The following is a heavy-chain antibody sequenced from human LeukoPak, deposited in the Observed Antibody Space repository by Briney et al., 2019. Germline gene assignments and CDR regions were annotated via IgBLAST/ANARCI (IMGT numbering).Heavy chain of an antibody. J-gene: IGHJ4*02. CDR2: IKNKANSYAT. V-gene: IGHV3-73*01. D-gene: IGHD2-15*01. CDR3: VAPVVVAHDH. CDR1: GFTFSGSV. Sequence: GGSLRLSCAASGFTFSGSVMHWVRQASGKGLEWVGRIKNKANSYATTYAASVKGRFTISRDDLKNTAYLQMNSLKTEDAAVYYCVAPVVVAHDHWGQGTLVTVSS.